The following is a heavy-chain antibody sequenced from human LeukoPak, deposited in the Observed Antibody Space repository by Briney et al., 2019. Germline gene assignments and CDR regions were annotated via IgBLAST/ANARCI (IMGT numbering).Heavy chain of an antibody. CDR3: AREVMVRGVEGRWFDP. CDR2: IYYSGST. Sequence: SETLSLTCTVSGGSISSSSYYWGWIRQPPGKGLEWIGSIYYSGSTYYNPSLKSRVTISVDTSKNQFSLKLSSVTAADTAVYYCAREVMVRGVEGRWFDPWGQGTLVTVSS. CDR1: GGSISSSSYY. J-gene: IGHJ5*02. V-gene: IGHV4-39*07. D-gene: IGHD3-10*01.